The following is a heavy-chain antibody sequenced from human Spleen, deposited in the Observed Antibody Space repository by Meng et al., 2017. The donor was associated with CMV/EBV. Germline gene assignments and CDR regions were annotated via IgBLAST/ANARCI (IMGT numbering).Heavy chain of an antibody. D-gene: IGHD2-2*01. CDR1: GFTFSSYA. Sequence: GESLKISCAASGFTFSSYAMSWVRQAPGKGLECVSGISGSGGSIYYADSVKGRFTIFRDNSKNTLYLQMNSLSADDTAVYYCVRGEICSATSCPYYYGMDVWGQGTTVTVSS. CDR2: ISGSGGSI. CDR3: VRGEICSATSCPYYYGMDV. J-gene: IGHJ6*02. V-gene: IGHV3-23*01.